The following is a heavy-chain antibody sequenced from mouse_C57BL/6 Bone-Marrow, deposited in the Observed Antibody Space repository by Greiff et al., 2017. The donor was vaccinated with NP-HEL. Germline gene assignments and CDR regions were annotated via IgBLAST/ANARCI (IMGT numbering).Heavy chain of an antibody. CDR2: ISSGGSYT. V-gene: IGHV5-6*02. CDR1: GFTFSSYG. Sequence: EVKLMESGGDLVKPGGSLKLSCAASGFTFSSYGMSWVRQTPDKRLEWVATISSGGSYTYYPDSVKGRFTISRDNAKNTLYLQMSSLKSEDTAMYYCARRLDTSWYFDVWGTGTTVTVSS. CDR3: ARRLDTSWYFDV. J-gene: IGHJ1*03.